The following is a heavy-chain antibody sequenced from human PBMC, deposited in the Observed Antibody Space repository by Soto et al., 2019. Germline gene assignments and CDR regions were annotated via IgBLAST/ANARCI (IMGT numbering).Heavy chain of an antibody. CDR1: GFTFSSYD. D-gene: IGHD3-10*01. Sequence: GGSLRLSCAASGFTFSSYDMHWVRQATGKGLEWVSAIGTAGDTYYPGSVKGRFTISRENAKNSLYLQMNSLRAGDTAVYYCERWYYASGRGAFDIWGQGTMVTVSS. CDR3: ERWYYASGRGAFDI. V-gene: IGHV3-13*01. J-gene: IGHJ3*02. CDR2: IGTAGDT.